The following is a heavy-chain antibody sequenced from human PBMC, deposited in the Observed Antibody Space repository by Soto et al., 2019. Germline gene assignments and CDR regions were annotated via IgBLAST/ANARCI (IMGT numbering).Heavy chain of an antibody. J-gene: IGHJ4*02. CDR2: IWCDGSNK. Sequence: GGSLRLSCAASGFTFSSYGMHWVRQAPGKGLEWVAVIWCDGSNKYYADSVKGRFTISRDNSKNTLYLQMNSLRAEDTAVYYCARDLEYYDSSGYPDYWGQGTLVTVSS. CDR3: ARDLEYYDSSGYPDY. CDR1: GFTFSSYG. V-gene: IGHV3-33*01. D-gene: IGHD3-22*01.